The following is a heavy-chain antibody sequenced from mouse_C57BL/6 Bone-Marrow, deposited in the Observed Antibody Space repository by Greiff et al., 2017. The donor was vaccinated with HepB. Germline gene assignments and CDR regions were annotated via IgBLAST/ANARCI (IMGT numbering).Heavy chain of an antibody. Sequence: LQESGAELARPGASVKLSCKASGYTFTSYGISWVKQRTGQGLEWIGEIYPRSGNTYYNEKFKGKATLTADKSSSTAYMELRSLTSEDSAVYFCARKWDDYDRGAWFAYWGQGTLVTVSA. CDR1: GYTFTSYG. CDR3: ARKWDDYDRGAWFAY. CDR2: IYPRSGNT. V-gene: IGHV1-81*01. D-gene: IGHD2-4*01. J-gene: IGHJ3*01.